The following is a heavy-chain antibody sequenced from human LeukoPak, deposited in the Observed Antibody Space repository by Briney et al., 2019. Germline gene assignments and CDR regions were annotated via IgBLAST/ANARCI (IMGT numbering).Heavy chain of an antibody. D-gene: IGHD1-26*01. Sequence: SETLSLTCTVSGGSISSYYWSWIRQPPGKGLEWIGYIYYSGSTNYNPSLKSRVTISVDTSKNQFSLKLSSVTAADMAVYYCARHGGRLLPFRHWGQGTLVTVSS. CDR1: GGSISSYY. J-gene: IGHJ1*01. CDR3: ARHGGRLLPFRH. CDR2: IYYSGST. V-gene: IGHV4-59*08.